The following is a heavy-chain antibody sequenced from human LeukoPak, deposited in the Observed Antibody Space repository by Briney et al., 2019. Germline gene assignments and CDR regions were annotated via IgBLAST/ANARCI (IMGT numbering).Heavy chain of an antibody. D-gene: IGHD5-12*01. Sequence: GGSQRLSCAASGFTFSSYWMSWVRQAPGKGLEWVANIKQEGSEKQYVDSVKGRFTISRDNAKNSLYLQMNSLRAEDTAVYYCASTGGIVATNEIDYWGQGTLVTVSS. CDR3: ASTGGIVATNEIDY. CDR2: IKQEGSEK. J-gene: IGHJ4*02. V-gene: IGHV3-7*01. CDR1: GFTFSSYW.